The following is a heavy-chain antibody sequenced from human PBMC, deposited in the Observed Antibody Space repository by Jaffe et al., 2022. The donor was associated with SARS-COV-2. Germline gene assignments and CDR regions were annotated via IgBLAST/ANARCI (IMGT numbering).Heavy chain of an antibody. Sequence: QLQLQESGPGLVKPSETLSLTCTVSGGSMSGYYWSWIRQPPGKGLEWIGYIYYSGGTNYNPSLKSRVTISVHTSKNQFSLNLTSVTAADTAVYYCAKVRVVNLGIDHWGQGALVTVSS. D-gene: IGHD7-27*01. CDR3: AKVRVVNLGIDH. CDR2: IYYSGGT. J-gene: IGHJ4*02. CDR1: GGSMSGYY. V-gene: IGHV4-59*01.